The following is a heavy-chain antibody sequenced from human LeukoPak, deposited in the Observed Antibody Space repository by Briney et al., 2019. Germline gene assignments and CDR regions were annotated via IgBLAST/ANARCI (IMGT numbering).Heavy chain of an antibody. CDR2: IYASGST. Sequence: SETLSLTCTVSGDSINNFYWNWIRQPAGKGLEWIGRIYASGSTDYKSSLKSRVSMSIDTSKKKFSLKLTSVTAADTALYFCARESISTAADWFDTWGQGTLVTVAP. CDR1: GDSINNFY. CDR3: ARESISTAADWFDT. V-gene: IGHV4-4*07. D-gene: IGHD2-2*01. J-gene: IGHJ5*02.